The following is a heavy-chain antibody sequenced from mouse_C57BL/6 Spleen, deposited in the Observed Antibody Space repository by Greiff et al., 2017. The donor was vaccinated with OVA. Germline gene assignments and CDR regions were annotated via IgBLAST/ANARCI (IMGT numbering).Heavy chain of an antibody. D-gene: IGHD3-2*02. J-gene: IGHJ4*01. CDR2: ISNGGGST. Sequence: EVQVVESGGGLVQPGGSLKLSCAASGFTFSDYYMYWVRQTPEKRLEWVAYISNGGGSTYYPDTVKGRFTISRDNAKNTLYLQMSRLKSEDTAMYYCARHGGSSPAMDYWGQGTSVTVSS. V-gene: IGHV5-12*01. CDR1: GFTFSDYY. CDR3: ARHGGSSPAMDY.